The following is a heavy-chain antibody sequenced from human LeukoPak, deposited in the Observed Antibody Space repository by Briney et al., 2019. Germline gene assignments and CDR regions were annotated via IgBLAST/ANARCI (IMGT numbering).Heavy chain of an antibody. CDR3: ARDIAVAGTIFDY. CDR2: IYYSGST. D-gene: IGHD6-19*01. J-gene: IGHJ4*02. V-gene: IGHV4-30-4*01. Sequence: SETLSLTCTVSGGSISSGDYYWSWIRQPPGKGLEWIGYIYYSGSTYYNPSLKSRVTISADTSKNQFSLKLSSVTAADTAVYYCARDIAVAGTIFDYWGQGTLVTVSS. CDR1: GGSISSGDYY.